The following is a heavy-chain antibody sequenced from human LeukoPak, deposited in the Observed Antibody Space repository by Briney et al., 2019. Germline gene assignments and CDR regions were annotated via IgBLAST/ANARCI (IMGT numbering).Heavy chain of an antibody. CDR2: ISGSGGST. CDR3: ATVFSFSAYYFDY. J-gene: IGHJ4*02. CDR1: GFTFSSYA. V-gene: IGHV3-23*01. D-gene: IGHD4-17*01. Sequence: GGSLRLSCAASGFTFSSYAMSWVRQAPGKGLEWVSAISGSGGSTYYADSVKGRFTISRDDSKNTLYLQMNSLRAEDTAVYYCATVFSFSAYYFDYWGQGTLVTVSS.